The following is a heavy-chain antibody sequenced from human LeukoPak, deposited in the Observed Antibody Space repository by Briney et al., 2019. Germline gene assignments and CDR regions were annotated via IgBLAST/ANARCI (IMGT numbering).Heavy chain of an antibody. Sequence: PSQTLSLTCTVSGGSISSGAYYWSWIRQHPGKGLEWIGYIHYSGTTYYNPSLKSRVTISVDTSKNQFSLKLSSVTAADTAVYYCAGGGTAMVTVDYWGQGTLVTVSS. CDR2: IHYSGTT. V-gene: IGHV4-31*03. J-gene: IGHJ4*02. CDR1: GGSISSGAYY. D-gene: IGHD5-18*01. CDR3: AGGGTAMVTVDY.